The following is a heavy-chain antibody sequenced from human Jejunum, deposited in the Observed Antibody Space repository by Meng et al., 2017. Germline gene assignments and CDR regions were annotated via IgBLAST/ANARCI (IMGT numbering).Heavy chain of an antibody. Sequence: QVQLQQWGAGLLKPSETLSLTCAGYGGALSGYYWTWFRQPPGKGLEWIGEFSQNGNTHYNPSLKSRVTVSVDTSMNQFSLTLSSVTAADTAVYYCSRANRVTDYWGQGTLVTVSS. D-gene: IGHD1-14*01. CDR2: FSQNGNT. J-gene: IGHJ4*02. V-gene: IGHV4-34*01. CDR3: SRANRVTDY. CDR1: GGALSGYY.